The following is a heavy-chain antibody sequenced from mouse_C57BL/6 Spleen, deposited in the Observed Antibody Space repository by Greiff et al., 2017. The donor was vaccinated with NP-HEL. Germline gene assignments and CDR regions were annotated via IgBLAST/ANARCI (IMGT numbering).Heavy chain of an antibody. J-gene: IGHJ2*01. CDR1: GYSITSGYY. CDR3: ARVEELGYSDY. Sequence: ESGPGLVKPSQSLSLTCSVTGYSITSGYYWNWIRQFPGNKLEWMGYISYDGSNNYNPSLKNRISITRDTSKNQFFLKLNSVTTEDTATYYCARVEELGYSDYWGQGTTLTVSS. V-gene: IGHV3-6*01. CDR2: ISYDGSN. D-gene: IGHD1-2*01.